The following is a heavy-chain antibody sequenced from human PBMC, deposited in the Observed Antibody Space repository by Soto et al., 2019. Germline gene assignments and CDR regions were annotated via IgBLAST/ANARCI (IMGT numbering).Heavy chain of an antibody. J-gene: IGHJ4*02. CDR1: GVTVTYNH. CDR3: AAGMDNAKIHY. CDR2: LHPGGDV. Sequence: EVRLAESGGGLVQPGGSLRLSCATSGVTVTYNHMTWVRPAPGKGLEWVTYLHPGGDVYYADSVKGRFTISRDNFDNTVSLQMNSLRAEDTALYYCAAGMDNAKIHYWGQGTLVTVSS. V-gene: IGHV3-66*01. D-gene: IGHD2-8*01.